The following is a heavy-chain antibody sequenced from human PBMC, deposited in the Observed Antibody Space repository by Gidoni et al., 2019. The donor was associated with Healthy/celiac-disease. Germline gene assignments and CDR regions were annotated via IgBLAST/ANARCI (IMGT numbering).Heavy chain of an antibody. Sequence: QLPLQASGPGLVNPSETLSLTCTVSGGSISSLSYYWGWIRQPPGKGLEWIGSIYYSGSTYYNPYLKRRVTRSVETSKNQVSRKLSSVTAADKAVYYWARHMKDGWFGELWPDAFDIWGQGTMVTVSS. V-gene: IGHV4-39*01. CDR3: ARHMKDGWFGELWPDAFDI. CDR1: GGSISSLSYY. D-gene: IGHD3-10*01. J-gene: IGHJ3*02. CDR2: IYYSGST.